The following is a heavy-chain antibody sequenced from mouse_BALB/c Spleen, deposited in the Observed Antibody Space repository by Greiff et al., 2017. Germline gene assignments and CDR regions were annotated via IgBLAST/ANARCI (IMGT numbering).Heavy chain of an antibody. CDR2: INPSNGGT. CDR3: TRGAYYGNYVAY. CDR1: GYTFTSYY. Sequence: VQLQQSGAELVKPGASVKLSCKASGYTFTSYYMYWVKQRPGQGLEWIGEINPSNGGTNFNEKFKSKATLTVDKSSSTAYMQLSSLTSEDSAVYYCTRGAYYGNYVAYWGQGTLVTVSA. D-gene: IGHD2-10*01. V-gene: IGHV1S81*02. J-gene: IGHJ3*01.